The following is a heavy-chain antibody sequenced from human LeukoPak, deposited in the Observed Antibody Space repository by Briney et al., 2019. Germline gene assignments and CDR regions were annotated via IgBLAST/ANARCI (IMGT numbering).Heavy chain of an antibody. CDR1: GGSISSSSYY. D-gene: IGHD1-26*01. CDR2: IYYSGST. CDR3: ASHFAGGATNVYYFDY. J-gene: IGHJ4*02. V-gene: IGHV4-39*01. Sequence: SETLSLTCTVSGGSISSSSYYWGWIRQPPGKGLEWIGSIYYSGSTYYNPSLKSRVTISVDTSKNQFSLKLSSVTAADTAVYYCASHFAGGATNVYYFDYWGQGTLVTVSS.